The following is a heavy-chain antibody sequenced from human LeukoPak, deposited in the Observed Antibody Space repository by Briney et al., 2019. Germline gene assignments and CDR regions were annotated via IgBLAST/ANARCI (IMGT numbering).Heavy chain of an antibody. CDR1: RFTFRSYG. CDR3: ARVQWGSLVAIDY. Sequence: GGSLRLSCAASRFTFRSYGMHWVRQAPGKGLEWVAFIRYDGGNKNYADSVKGRFTISRDNSKNTLYLQMNSLRAEGTAVYYCARVQWGSLVAIDYWGQGTLVTVSS. CDR2: IRYDGGNK. D-gene: IGHD5-12*01. V-gene: IGHV3-30*02. J-gene: IGHJ4*02.